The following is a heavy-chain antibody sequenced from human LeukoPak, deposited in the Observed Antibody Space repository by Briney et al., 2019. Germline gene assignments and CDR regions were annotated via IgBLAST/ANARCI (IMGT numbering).Heavy chain of an antibody. D-gene: IGHD6-13*01. Sequence: GGSLRLSCAASGFTFSIYAMHWVRQAPGKGLEWVAVISYDGSNKYYADSVKGRFTISRDNSKNTLYLQMNSLRAEDTAVYYCASAPPRTFPGYSSSWYVAGALDYWGQGTLVTVSS. CDR1: GFTFSIYA. CDR3: ASAPPRTFPGYSSSWYVAGALDY. J-gene: IGHJ4*02. CDR2: ISYDGSNK. V-gene: IGHV3-30-3*01.